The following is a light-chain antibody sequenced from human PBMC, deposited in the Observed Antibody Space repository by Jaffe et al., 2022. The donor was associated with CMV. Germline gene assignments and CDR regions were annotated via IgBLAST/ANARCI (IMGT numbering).Light chain of an antibody. J-gene: IGKJ4*01. CDR3: QQYGSSPLT. CDR2: GAS. Sequence: EIVLTQSPGTLSLFPGERATLSCRASQTVDSSYLAWYQQKPGQAPRILIYGASSRATGIPDRFSGSGSGTDFTLTISRLEPEDFVVYYCQQYGSSPLTFGGGTKVEIK. CDR1: QTVDSSY. V-gene: IGKV3-20*01.